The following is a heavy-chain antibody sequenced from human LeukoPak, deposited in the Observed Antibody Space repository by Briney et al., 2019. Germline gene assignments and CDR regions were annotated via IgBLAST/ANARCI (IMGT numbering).Heavy chain of an antibody. V-gene: IGHV3-13*01. CDR2: IGTGGDT. CDR3: ARGFLTNRRHGPTFDY. D-gene: IGHD3-10*01. CDR1: GFTFSNYD. J-gene: IGHJ4*02. Sequence: GGSLRLSCAASGFTFSNYDMEWVRQPTGKPLEWVSHIGTGGDTYYPTPVKGRFTVSRENAKNSLYLLMSSLRVEDTAVYYCARGFLTNRRHGPTFDYWGQGVLVTVSS.